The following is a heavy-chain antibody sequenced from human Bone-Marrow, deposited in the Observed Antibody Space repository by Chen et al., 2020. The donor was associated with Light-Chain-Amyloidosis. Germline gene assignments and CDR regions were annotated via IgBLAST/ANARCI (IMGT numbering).Heavy chain of an antibody. D-gene: IGHD1-26*01. CDR2: ISPYNGNT. CDR3: ARVATVEGWFDP. V-gene: IGHV1-18*04. Sequence: QVQLVQSGAEVKKPGASVKVSCKASGYTFTSYGISWVRQAPGQGLEWTVWISPYNGNTNYAQKLQGRVTMTTETSTRTAYMELRSLRSDDTAVYYCARVATVEGWFDPWGQGTLVTVSS. J-gene: IGHJ5*02. CDR1: GYTFTSYG.